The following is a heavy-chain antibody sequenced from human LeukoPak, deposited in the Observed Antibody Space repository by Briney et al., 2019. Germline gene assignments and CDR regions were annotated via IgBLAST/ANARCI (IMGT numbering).Heavy chain of an antibody. Sequence: SETLSLTCTVSGGSMSPYLWGLIRQPPGKGLEWIGEINHSGSTNYNPSLKSRVTISVDTSKNQFSLKLSSVTAADTAVYYCARIQLGYCSSTSCYNLPGVRFDPWGQGTLVTVSS. D-gene: IGHD2-2*02. CDR3: ARIQLGYCSSTSCYNLPGVRFDP. CDR1: GGSMSPYL. V-gene: IGHV4-34*01. J-gene: IGHJ5*02. CDR2: INHSGST.